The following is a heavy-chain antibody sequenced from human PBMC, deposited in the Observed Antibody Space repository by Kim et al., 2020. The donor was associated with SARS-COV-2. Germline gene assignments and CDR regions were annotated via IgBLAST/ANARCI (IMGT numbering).Heavy chain of an antibody. CDR1: GFSVRSNY. V-gene: IGHV3-53*01. J-gene: IGHJ4*02. CDR2: IYSGGST. CDR3: ARNRRDYDSSAYYFDS. Sequence: GGSLRLSCAASGFSVRSNYISWVRQAPGKGLEWISVIYSGGSTYHADSVKGRFTLSRDSSKNTLYLQMNSRRAEDTAVYYCARNRRDYDSSAYYFDSWGQGTLVTVSS. D-gene: IGHD3-22*01.